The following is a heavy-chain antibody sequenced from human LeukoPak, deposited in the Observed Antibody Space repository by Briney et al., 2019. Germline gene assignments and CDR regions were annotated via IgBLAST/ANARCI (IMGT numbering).Heavy chain of an antibody. CDR2: ISYDGSNK. D-gene: IGHD3-22*01. J-gene: IGHJ4*02. V-gene: IGHV3-30*03. Sequence: GRSLRLSCAASGFTFSSYGMHWVRQAPGKGLEWVAVISYDGSNKYYADSVKGRFTISRDNSKNTLYLQMNSLRPEDTAVYYCARVFTNYYGTSGYEVKQEVDYWGQGTRVTVSS. CDR3: ARVFTNYYGTSGYEVKQEVDY. CDR1: GFTFSSYG.